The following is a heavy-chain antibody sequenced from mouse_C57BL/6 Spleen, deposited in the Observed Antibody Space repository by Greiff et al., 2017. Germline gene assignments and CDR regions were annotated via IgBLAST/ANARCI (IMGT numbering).Heavy chain of an antibody. J-gene: IGHJ1*03. Sequence: QVQLQQPGAELVKPGASVKMSCKASGYTFTSYWITWVKQRPGQGLEWIGDIYPGSGSTNYNEKFKCKATLTVDTSSSTAYMQRSSLTSEDSAVDYGGSVAQGTYWYFDVWGTGATVTVSS. V-gene: IGHV1-55*01. D-gene: IGHD2-14*01. CDR1: GYTFTSYW. CDR2: IYPGSGST. CDR3: GSVAQGTYWYFDV.